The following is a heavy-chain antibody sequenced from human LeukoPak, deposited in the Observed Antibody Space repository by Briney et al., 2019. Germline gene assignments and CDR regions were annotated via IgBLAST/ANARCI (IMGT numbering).Heavy chain of an antibody. J-gene: IGHJ6*02. CDR3: ARSPFGDFWSGYYSTGGPDYYYGMDV. CDR2: IYYSGST. V-gene: IGHV4-59*01. D-gene: IGHD3-3*01. Sequence: PSETLSLTCTVSGGSISSYYWSWIRQPPGKGLEWIGYIYYSGSTNYNPSLKSRVTISVDTSKNQFSLKLSSVTAADTAVYYCARSPFGDFWSGYYSTGGPDYYYGMDVWGQGTTVTVSS. CDR1: GGSISSYY.